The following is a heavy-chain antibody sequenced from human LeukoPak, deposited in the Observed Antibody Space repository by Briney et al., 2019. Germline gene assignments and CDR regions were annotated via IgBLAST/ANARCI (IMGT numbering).Heavy chain of an antibody. J-gene: IGHJ6*03. Sequence: GASVKVSCKAPGYTFTGYYMHWVRQAPGQGLEWMGWINPNSGGTNYAQTFQGGVTMTRDTSISTAYMELSRLRSDDTAVYYCARDLPRYSYGNYYYYYMDVWGKGTTVTVSS. CDR3: ARDLPRYSYGNYYYYYMDV. CDR2: INPNSGGT. V-gene: IGHV1-2*02. D-gene: IGHD5-18*01. CDR1: GYTFTGYY.